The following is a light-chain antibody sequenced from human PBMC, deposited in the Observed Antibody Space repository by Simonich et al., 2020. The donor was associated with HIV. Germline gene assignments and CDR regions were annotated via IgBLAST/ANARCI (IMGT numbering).Light chain of an antibody. CDR2: GAS. CDR1: QSVSSSY. CDR3: QQYYVYPLA. J-gene: IGKJ4*01. V-gene: IGKV3-20*01. Sequence: EIVLTQSPGTLSLSPGERATLSCRASQSVSSSYLAWYQQKPGQAPRLLIYGASTRATGIPARFSGSGSGTEFTLTISSLQSEDFATYYCQQYYVYPLAFGGGTKVEIK.